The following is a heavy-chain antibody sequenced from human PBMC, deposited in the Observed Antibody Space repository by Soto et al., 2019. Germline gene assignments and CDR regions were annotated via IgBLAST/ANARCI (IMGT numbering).Heavy chain of an antibody. D-gene: IGHD2-15*01. CDR2: IHYSGTT. CDR3: ARHRPQEDGNKKGFDY. Sequence: PSETLSLTCTVSGVSISSPHHNWSWIRQYPGKGLEWIGFIHYSGTTYYNPSLDTSKNQFSLKLTSVTAADTALYYCARHRPQEDGNKKGFDYWGQGTLVTVSS. J-gene: IGHJ4*02. V-gene: IGHV4-30-4*01. CDR1: GVSISSPHHN.